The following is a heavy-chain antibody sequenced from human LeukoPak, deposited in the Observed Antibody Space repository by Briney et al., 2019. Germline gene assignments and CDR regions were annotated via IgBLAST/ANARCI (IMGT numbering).Heavy chain of an antibody. CDR2: INHSGST. D-gene: IGHD6-13*01. V-gene: IGHV4-34*01. Sequence: PSETLSLTCAVYGGSFSGYYWSWIRQPPGKGLEWMGEINHSGSTNYNPSLKSRVTISVDTSKNQFSLKLSSVTAADTAVYYCARGGGIAAAGTVGYYYYYGMDVWGKGTTVTVSS. J-gene: IGHJ6*04. CDR3: ARGGGIAAAGTVGYYYYYGMDV. CDR1: GGSFSGYY.